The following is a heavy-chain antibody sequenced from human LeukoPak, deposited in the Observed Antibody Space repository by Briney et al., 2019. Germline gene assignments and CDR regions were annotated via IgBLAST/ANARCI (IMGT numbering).Heavy chain of an antibody. D-gene: IGHD3-3*01. V-gene: IGHV1-69*01. CDR1: LGTFSSSA. Sequence: ASVKVSCKASLGTFSSSAISWVRQAPGQGLERMGGIIPIFGTANYAQKFQGRVTITADESTSTAYMELSSLRSEDTAVYYCARESPYFGVVFVLDYWGQGTLVTVSS. J-gene: IGHJ4*02. CDR3: ARESPYFGVVFVLDY. CDR2: IIPIFGTA.